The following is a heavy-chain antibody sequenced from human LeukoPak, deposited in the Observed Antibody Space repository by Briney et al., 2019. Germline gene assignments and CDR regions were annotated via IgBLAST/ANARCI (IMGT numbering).Heavy chain of an antibody. CDR3: AREGYCSGTSCYNFNY. V-gene: IGHV4-34*01. Sequence: GSLRLSCAASGFTFSSYAMSWVRQAPGKGLEWMGEINHSGSSNYNPSLKSRVNISLDTSKNQFSLNLSSVTAADTAVYYCAREGYCSGTSCYNFNYWSQGTLVTVSS. J-gene: IGHJ4*02. D-gene: IGHD2-2*02. CDR2: INHSGSS. CDR1: GFTFSSYA.